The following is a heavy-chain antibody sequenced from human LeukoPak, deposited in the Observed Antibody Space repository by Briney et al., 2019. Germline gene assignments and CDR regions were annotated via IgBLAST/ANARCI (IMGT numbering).Heavy chain of an antibody. CDR1: GFTFSSYA. CDR2: ISGRGGST. V-gene: IGHV3-23*01. Sequence: GGSLRLSCAASGFTFSSYAMSWVRQAPGKGREWVSAISGRGGSTYYADSVKGRFTISRDNSKNTLYLKMNSLRAEDTAVYYCAKDLGIVGANFDYWGQGTLVTVSS. D-gene: IGHD1-26*01. J-gene: IGHJ4*02. CDR3: AKDLGIVGANFDY.